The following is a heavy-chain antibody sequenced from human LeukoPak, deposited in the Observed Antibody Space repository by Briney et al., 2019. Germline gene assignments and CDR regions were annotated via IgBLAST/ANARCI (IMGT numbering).Heavy chain of an antibody. CDR2: TYYTSKWNT. J-gene: IGHJ3*01. V-gene: IGHV6-1*01. CDR3: ARGRASAFDV. Sequence: SQTLSLSSAISGDSVSTSGVAWNWVRQSPSRGLEWLGRTYYTSKWNTDYAVSVKSRIVVNPDTSKTQFSLQLNSVTCEDTAGYYCARGRASAFDVWGQGTMVTVSS. CDR1: GDSVSTSGVA. D-gene: IGHD6-25*01.